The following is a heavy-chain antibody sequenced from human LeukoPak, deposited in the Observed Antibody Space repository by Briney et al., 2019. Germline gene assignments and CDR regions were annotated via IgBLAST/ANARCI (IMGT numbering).Heavy chain of an antibody. CDR1: GFTFSRSW. Sequence: GGSLRLSCAASGFTFSRSWMHWVRQVPGKGLVWVSRVNTDGSDPIYADSVKGRFTISRDNAKSTLYLQMNSLRADDTAVYYCARQQLVSHLFNGMDVWGQGTTVTVSS. D-gene: IGHD6-13*01. V-gene: IGHV3-74*01. CDR2: VNTDGSDP. J-gene: IGHJ6*02. CDR3: ARQQLVSHLFNGMDV.